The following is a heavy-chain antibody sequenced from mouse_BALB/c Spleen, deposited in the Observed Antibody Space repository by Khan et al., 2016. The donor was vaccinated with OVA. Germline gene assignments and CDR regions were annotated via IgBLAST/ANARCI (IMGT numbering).Heavy chain of an antibody. D-gene: IGHD2-3*01. Sequence: VQLQQSGAELVKPGASVKLSCTASGFNIIDTYLHWVKQRPEQGLEWIGRIAPANGNSKYDPKFQGKATITADTSTNTFYLQLNSLTSEDSAVYYCASHSYDPRDFEVWGAGTTVTVSS. J-gene: IGHJ1*01. V-gene: IGHV14-3*02. CDR2: IAPANGNS. CDR1: GFNIIDTY. CDR3: ASHSYDPRDFEV.